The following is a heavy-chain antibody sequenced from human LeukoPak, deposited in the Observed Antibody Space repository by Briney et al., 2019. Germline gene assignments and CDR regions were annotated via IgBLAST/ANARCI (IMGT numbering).Heavy chain of an antibody. CDR2: ISHSGTT. J-gene: IGHJ3*02. CDR3: ARGLVWRFLLDSRRDSFDI. CDR1: GASFSDYY. D-gene: IGHD3-16*01. Sequence: SETLSLTCAVYGASFSDYYWTWIRQPPGKGLEWLGEISHSGTTTYNPSLKSRVTISVDTSKNQFSLRLRSVTAADTAVYYCARGLVWRFLLDSRRDSFDIWGQGTTITVSS. V-gene: IGHV4-34*01.